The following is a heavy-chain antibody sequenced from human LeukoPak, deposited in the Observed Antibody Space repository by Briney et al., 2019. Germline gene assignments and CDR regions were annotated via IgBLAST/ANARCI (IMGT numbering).Heavy chain of an antibody. CDR3: ARDFVIAATTEYFQY. J-gene: IGHJ1*01. CDR1: GGSISSGSYY. D-gene: IGHD6-13*01. CDR2: IYTSGST. V-gene: IGHV4-61*09. Sequence: KTSETLSLTCTVSGGSISSGSYYGSWIPQPAGKVLEWIGHIYTSGSTKYNPSLNSRVTISADTSKNQFSLKLSSVTAADTAVYYCARDFVIAATTEYFQYWGQGTLVTVSS.